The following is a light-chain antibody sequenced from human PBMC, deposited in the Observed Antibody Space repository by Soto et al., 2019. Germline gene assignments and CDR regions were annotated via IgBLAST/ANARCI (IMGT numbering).Light chain of an antibody. CDR2: AAS. Sequence: DIQLTQSPSFLSASVGDTVTITCRASQGISTYLAWYQQKPGKVPKLLIYAASTLQSGVPPRFSGGGSGTEFTLTSSTHQPDDSGIYYCQQHNGYPLAFGEGTNVEIK. J-gene: IGKJ4*01. CDR1: QGISTY. CDR3: QQHNGYPLA. V-gene: IGKV1-9*01.